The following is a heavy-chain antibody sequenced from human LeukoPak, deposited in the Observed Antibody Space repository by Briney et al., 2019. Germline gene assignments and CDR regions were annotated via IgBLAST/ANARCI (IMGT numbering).Heavy chain of an antibody. V-gene: IGHV1-18*01. CDR2: ISAYNGNT. Sequence: ASVKVSCKASGYTFTNYGITWVRQAPGQGLEGMGWISAYNGNTNYAQKLQGRVTITTDTSTSTAYLDLRSLRSDDTAVYYCARAEQYQLLLHWGQGTLVTVSS. CDR3: ARAEQYQLLLH. D-gene: IGHD2-2*01. CDR1: GYTFTNYG. J-gene: IGHJ4*02.